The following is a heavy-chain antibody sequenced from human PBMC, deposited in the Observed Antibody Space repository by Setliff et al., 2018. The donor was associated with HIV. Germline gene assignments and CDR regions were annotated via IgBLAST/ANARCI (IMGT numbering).Heavy chain of an antibody. CDR1: GGSFSAYC. CDR2: INHSGST. CDR3: AREWSYGAFDTFDV. D-gene: IGHD5-18*01. J-gene: IGHJ3*01. V-gene: IGHV4-34*01. Sequence: SETLSLTCAVYGGSFSAYCWSWIRQPPGKGLEWIGEINHSGSTNYNPSLKTRVTIMVDTSKNQFSLKLGSVTAADTAVYYCAREWSYGAFDTFDVWGQGTMVTVSS.